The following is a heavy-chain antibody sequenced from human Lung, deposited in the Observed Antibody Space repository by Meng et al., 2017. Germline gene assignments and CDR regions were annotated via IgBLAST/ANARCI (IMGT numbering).Heavy chain of an antibody. V-gene: IGHV1-18*01. D-gene: IGHD3-10*01. CDR1: DYTFTGYG. CDR2: LGAHDGDT. CDR3: ARGTPGRSYSDY. J-gene: IGHJ4*02. Sequence: VQPGKSGPEVKKPGGSGKVSCKASDYTFTGYGVSWVRQAPGQGLEWMAWLGAHDGDTSHAPKFQGRVTVSADRPTATAYMELRSLRSDDTAVYYCARGTPGRSYSDYWGQGTLVTVSS.